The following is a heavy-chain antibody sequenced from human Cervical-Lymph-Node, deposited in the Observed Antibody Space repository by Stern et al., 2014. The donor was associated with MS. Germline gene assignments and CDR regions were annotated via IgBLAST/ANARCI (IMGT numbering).Heavy chain of an antibody. Sequence: EVQLVESGGGLVQPGMSLRLSCAVSGFNFADYPFHWVRQVPGKGLEWVSGINERSGRVAYADSVRGRFTISRDSAKTSLYLQMDSLRTDDTAVYYCVKDFTKGYALWAVVLDYWGQGTLVTVSS. CDR1: GFNFADYP. V-gene: IGHV3-9*01. D-gene: IGHD2-8*01. J-gene: IGHJ4*02. CDR3: VKDFTKGYALWAVVLDY. CDR2: INERSGRV.